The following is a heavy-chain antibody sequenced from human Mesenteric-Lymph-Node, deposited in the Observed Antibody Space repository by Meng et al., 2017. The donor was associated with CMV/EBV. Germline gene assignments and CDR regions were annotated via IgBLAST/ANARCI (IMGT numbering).Heavy chain of an antibody. CDR2: INSDGSST. Sequence: LSLTCAASGFTFSSYWMHWVRQAPGKGLVWVSRINSDGSSTNYADSVKGRFTISRDNAKNTLYLQMNSLRAEDTAVYYCAKAQTSTIFGVPLDYWGQGSLVTVSS. V-gene: IGHV3-74*01. CDR1: GFTFSSYW. D-gene: IGHD3-3*01. CDR3: AKAQTSTIFGVPLDY. J-gene: IGHJ4*02.